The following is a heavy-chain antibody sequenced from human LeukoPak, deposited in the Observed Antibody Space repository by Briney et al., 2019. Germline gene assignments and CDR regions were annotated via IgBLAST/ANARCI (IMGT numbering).Heavy chain of an antibody. D-gene: IGHD3-22*01. V-gene: IGHV3-53*01. CDR3: ARNDRGAFDI. CDR1: GFTVSRDY. Sequence: GGSLRLACAASGFTVSRDYMSWVRQAPGKGLEWVSVISSGGNTYYTDSVKGRFTISRDNSKNTLYLQMSSLRVEDTAVYYCARNDRGAFDIWGQGTMVTVSS. J-gene: IGHJ3*02. CDR2: ISSGGNT.